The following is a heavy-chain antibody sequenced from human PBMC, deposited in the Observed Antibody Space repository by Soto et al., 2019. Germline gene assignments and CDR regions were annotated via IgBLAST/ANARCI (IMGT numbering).Heavy chain of an antibody. Sequence: SETLSLTCTVSGASITQYYWNWIRQSPGKGLEWIVSVSSTGSTVFNPSLTCRVTVSLDTSKNQFSLTLNSVTAADTAVYYCARRYGASFDYWGQGTLVTVSS. V-gene: IGHV4-59*01. CDR2: VSSTGST. J-gene: IGHJ4*02. CDR3: ARRYGASFDY. CDR1: GASITQYY. D-gene: IGHD4-17*01.